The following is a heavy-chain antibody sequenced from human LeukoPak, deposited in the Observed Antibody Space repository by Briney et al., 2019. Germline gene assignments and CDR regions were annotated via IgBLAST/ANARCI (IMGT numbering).Heavy chain of an antibody. CDR3: AKDMDGYSALELDY. V-gene: IGHV3-30*18. J-gene: IGHJ4*02. Sequence: GGSLGLSCVASGFTVSSNYMTWVCQAPGKGLEWVAVISYDGSNKYYADSVKGRFTISRDNSKNTLYLQMNSLRAEDTAVYYCAKDMDGYSALELDYWGQGTLVTVSS. CDR2: ISYDGSNK. CDR1: GFTVSSNY. D-gene: IGHD5-12*01.